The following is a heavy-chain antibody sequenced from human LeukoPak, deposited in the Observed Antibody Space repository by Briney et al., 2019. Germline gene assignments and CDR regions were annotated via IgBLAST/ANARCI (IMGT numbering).Heavy chain of an antibody. D-gene: IGHD5-24*01. V-gene: IGHV4-61*01. CDR3: ARAPLGGRRLLYYFDF. J-gene: IGHJ4*02. CDR2: VSNTGST. Sequence: SETLSLMCNVSGGSITTGRYYWRGLRQPPETGLEWIGYVSNTGSTDYHPSLRGRVTISQDTSKNQFSLSLTSVTAADTAVYYCARAPLGGRRLLYYFDFWGQGTLVTVSS. CDR1: GGSITTGRYY.